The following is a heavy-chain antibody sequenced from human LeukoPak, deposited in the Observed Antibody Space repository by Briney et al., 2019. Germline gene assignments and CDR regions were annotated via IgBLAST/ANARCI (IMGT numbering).Heavy chain of an antibody. CDR3: ARDPFHQVSDDAFDI. Sequence: GGSLRLSCAASGFTFSSYGKHWVRQAPGKGLEWVAVISYDGSNKYYADSVKGRFTISRDNAKNSLYLQMNSLRAEDTAVYYCARDPFHQVSDDAFDIWGQGTMVTVSS. CDR1: GFTFSSYG. J-gene: IGHJ3*02. CDR2: ISYDGSNK. D-gene: IGHD5/OR15-5a*01. V-gene: IGHV3-30*03.